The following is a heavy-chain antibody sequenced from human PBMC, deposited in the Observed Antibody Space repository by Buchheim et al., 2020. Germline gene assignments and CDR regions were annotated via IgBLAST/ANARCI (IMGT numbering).Heavy chain of an antibody. CDR1: GGSVSSGSYY. CDR3: ARSCSGGSCYNWFDP. CDR2: SYYSGIT. Sequence: QVQLQESGPGLVKPSETLSLSCTVSGGSVSSGSYYWNWIRQPPGKGLEWIGYSYYSGITNYNPSLKSRVTITVDTPKNQFSLNLSSVTAADTAVYYCARSCSGGSCYNWFDPWGQGTL. V-gene: IGHV4-61*01. J-gene: IGHJ5*02. D-gene: IGHD2-15*01.